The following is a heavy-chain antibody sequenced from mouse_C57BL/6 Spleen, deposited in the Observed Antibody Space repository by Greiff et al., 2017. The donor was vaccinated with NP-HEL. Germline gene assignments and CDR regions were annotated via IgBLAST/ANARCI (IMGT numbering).Heavy chain of an antibody. J-gene: IGHJ3*01. Sequence: VQLQQSGPELVKPGASVKISCKASGYTFTDYYMNWVKQSHGKSLEWIGDINPNNGGTSYNQKFKGKATLTVDKSSSTAYMELRSLTSEDSAVYYCARSSTQLAWFAYWGQGTLVTVSA. D-gene: IGHD2-1*01. CDR1: GYTFTDYY. CDR3: ARSSTQLAWFAY. V-gene: IGHV1-26*01. CDR2: INPNNGGT.